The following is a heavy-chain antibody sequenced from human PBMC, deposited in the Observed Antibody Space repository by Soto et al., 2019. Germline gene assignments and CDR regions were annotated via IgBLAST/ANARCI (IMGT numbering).Heavy chain of an antibody. J-gene: IGHJ3*02. CDR3: ARGDTPMITGMDSFDI. V-gene: IGHV3-7*01. CDR1: GFTFSRYW. Sequence: GGSLRLSCAASGFTFSRYWMNWVRQAPGKGLEWVANIKQDGTEKNYVDSVKGRFTISRDNAKNSLYLQMDSLRAEDTAVYFCARGDTPMITGMDSFDIWGQGTLVTVSS. CDR2: IKQDGTEK. D-gene: IGHD5-18*01.